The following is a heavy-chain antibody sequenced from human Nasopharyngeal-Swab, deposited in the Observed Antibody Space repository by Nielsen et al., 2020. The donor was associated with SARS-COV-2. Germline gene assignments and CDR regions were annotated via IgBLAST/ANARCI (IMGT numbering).Heavy chain of an antibody. CDR3: TTDLGSSVFDY. Sequence: VRQAPGKGLEWVGRIKSKTDGGTTDYAAPVKGRFTISRDDSKNTLYLQMNSLKTEDTAVYYCTTDLGSSVFDYWGQGTLVTVSS. V-gene: IGHV3-15*07. J-gene: IGHJ4*02. D-gene: IGHD7-27*01. CDR2: IKSKTDGGTT.